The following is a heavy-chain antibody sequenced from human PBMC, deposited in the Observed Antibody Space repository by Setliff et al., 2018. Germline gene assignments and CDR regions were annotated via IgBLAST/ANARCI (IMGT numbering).Heavy chain of an antibody. CDR2: IFHSGST. V-gene: IGHV4-4*02. Sequence: PSETLSLTCAVSGDSVSTGTWWSWVRQPPGKGLGWIGEIFHSGSTNYNPSLKSRVTFSVDKSKNQFSLKLTSVTAADTAVYYCASRPSAEFFDYWGQGTVVTVSS. D-gene: IGHD6-25*01. CDR3: ASRPSAEFFDY. CDR1: GDSVSTGTW. J-gene: IGHJ4*02.